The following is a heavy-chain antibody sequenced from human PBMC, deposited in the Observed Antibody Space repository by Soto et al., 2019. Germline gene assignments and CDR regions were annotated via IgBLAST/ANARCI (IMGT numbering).Heavy chain of an antibody. D-gene: IGHD6-13*01. CDR2: INAGNGNT. CDR3: ARDHIATPGTRSYFQH. V-gene: IGHV1-3*01. J-gene: IGHJ1*01. Sequence: RLEWMGWINAGNGNTTHSQKFQGRVTITRDTSASTAYMELSSLRSEDTAVYYFARDHIATPGTRSYFQHLVQRTPVTVSS.